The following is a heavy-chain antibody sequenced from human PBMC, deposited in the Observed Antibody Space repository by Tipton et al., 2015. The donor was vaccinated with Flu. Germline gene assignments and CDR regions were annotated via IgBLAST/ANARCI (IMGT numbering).Heavy chain of an antibody. CDR1: GFTFSSYW. J-gene: IGHJ4*02. Sequence: SLRLSCAASGFTFSSYWMSWVRQAPGKGLEWVANIKQDGSVKYYVDSVKGRFTISRDNAKNSLYLQMNSLRAEDTAVYYCAKELGYCRSSTCYKPFDYWGQGALVTVSS. D-gene: IGHD2-2*02. CDR2: IKQDGSVK. V-gene: IGHV3-7*03. CDR3: AKELGYCRSSTCYKPFDY.